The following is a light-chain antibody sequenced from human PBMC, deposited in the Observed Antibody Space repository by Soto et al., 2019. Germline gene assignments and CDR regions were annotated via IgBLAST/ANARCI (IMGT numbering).Light chain of an antibody. CDR2: GAS. CDR1: QIVSSN. CDR3: QQYNNWPTWT. V-gene: IGKV3-15*01. J-gene: IGKJ1*01. Sequence: EIAMTHSPSTLSVSPVERATLSCSASQIVSSNLAWYQQKPGQAPRLLIYGASTRATGIPARFSGSGSGTEFTLTISSLQSEDFAVYYCQQYNNWPTWTFGQGTRWIS.